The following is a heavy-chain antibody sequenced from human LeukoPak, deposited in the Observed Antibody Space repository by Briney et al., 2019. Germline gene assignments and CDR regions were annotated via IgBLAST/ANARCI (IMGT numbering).Heavy chain of an antibody. CDR1: GFTFSSYG. D-gene: IGHD3-10*01. Sequence: GRSLRLSCAASGFTFSSYGMHWVRQAPGKGLEWVAVISYDGSRKYYADSVKGRFIISRDNSKNTLYLEMNSLRAEDTALYYCAKSDYYDSEGYWTYFDYWGQGTLVTVYS. V-gene: IGHV3-30*18. CDR2: ISYDGSRK. CDR3: AKSDYYDSEGYWTYFDY. J-gene: IGHJ4*02.